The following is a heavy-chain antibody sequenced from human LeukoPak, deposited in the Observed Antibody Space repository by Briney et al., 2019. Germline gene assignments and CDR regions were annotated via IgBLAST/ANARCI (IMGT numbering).Heavy chain of an antibody. CDR3: ARLRSIAARPRGYFDY. CDR2: IYYSGST. CDR1: GGSISSSSYY. D-gene: IGHD6-6*01. V-gene: IGHV4-39*01. Sequence: SETLSLTCTVSGGSISSSSYYWGWIRQPPGKGLEWIGSIYYSGSTYYNPSLKSRVTISVDTSKNQFPLKLSSVTAADTAVYYCARLRSIAARPRGYFDYWGQGTLVTVSS. J-gene: IGHJ4*02.